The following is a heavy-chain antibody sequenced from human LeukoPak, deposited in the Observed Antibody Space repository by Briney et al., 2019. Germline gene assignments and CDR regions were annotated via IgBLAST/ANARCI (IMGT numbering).Heavy chain of an antibody. Sequence: ASVKVSCKVSGYTLTELSMHWVRQAPGKGLEWMGGFDPEDGETIYAQKFQGRVTMTEDTSTDTAYMELNSLRSEDTAVYYCATGYSYGQDDAFDIWGQGTMVTVSS. V-gene: IGHV1-24*01. CDR2: FDPEDGET. CDR3: ATGYSYGQDDAFDI. CDR1: GYTLTELS. D-gene: IGHD5-18*01. J-gene: IGHJ3*02.